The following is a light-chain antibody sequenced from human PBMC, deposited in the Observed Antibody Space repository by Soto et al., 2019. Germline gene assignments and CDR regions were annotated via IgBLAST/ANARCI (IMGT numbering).Light chain of an antibody. CDR3: SLYAVSTLVV. V-gene: IGLV2-8*01. J-gene: IGLJ2*01. Sequence: QSALTQPPSASGSPGQSVTISCTGTSSDVGGYNYVSWYQQHPGKAPKLMIYEVSKRPSGVPDRFSGSKSGNTASLTVSGLQAEDEADYYCSLYAVSTLVVFGGGTKLTVL. CDR2: EVS. CDR1: SSDVGGYNY.